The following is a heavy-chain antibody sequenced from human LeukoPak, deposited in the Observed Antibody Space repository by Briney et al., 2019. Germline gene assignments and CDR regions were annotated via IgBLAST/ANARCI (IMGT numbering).Heavy chain of an antibody. CDR1: GFTFSDYY. CDR3: ARDRGNSDPGDWFDS. J-gene: IGHJ5*01. V-gene: IGHV3-11*01. D-gene: IGHD4-23*01. Sequence: GGSLRLSCAASGFTFSDYYMSWIRQAPGKGLEWVSYISGSGSTVYYAASVRGRFTISRDNAKNSLFLQMSSLRAEDTAVYYCARDRGNSDPGDWFDSWGQGTLVTVSS. CDR2: ISGSGSTV.